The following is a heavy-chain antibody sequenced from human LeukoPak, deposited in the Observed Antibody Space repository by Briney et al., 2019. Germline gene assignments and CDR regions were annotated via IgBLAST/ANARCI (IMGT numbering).Heavy chain of an antibody. J-gene: IGHJ6*04. CDR3: IAHFPYFYGFDV. V-gene: IGHV3-15*01. Sequence: GGSLRLSCVSSGFTIGTAWMSWVRQAPGKGLEWLGHIKSEGEGATTDYAAPAKGRFTISRDDSKNMIYLQMSSLKIDDTAIYYCIAHFPYFYGFDVWGKGTTVTVSS. CDR1: GFTIGTAW. D-gene: IGHD3-3*02. CDR2: IKSEGEGATT.